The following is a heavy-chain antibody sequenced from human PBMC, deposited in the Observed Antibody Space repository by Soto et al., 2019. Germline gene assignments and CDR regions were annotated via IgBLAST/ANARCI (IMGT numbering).Heavy chain of an antibody. V-gene: IGHV1-24*01. CDR2: FDPEDGET. J-gene: IGHJ3*02. Sequence: GASVKVSCKVSGYTLTELSMHWVRQAPGKGLEWMGGFDPEDGETIYAQKIQGRVTMTEDTSTDTAYMELSILRSEDTAVYYCATRNKDSSSWYGAFDIWGQGTMVTVSS. CDR3: ATRNKDSSSWYGAFDI. D-gene: IGHD6-13*01. CDR1: GYTLTELS.